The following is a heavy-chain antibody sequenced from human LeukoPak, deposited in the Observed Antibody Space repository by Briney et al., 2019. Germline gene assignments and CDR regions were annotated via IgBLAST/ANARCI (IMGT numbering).Heavy chain of an antibody. CDR3: AIRKSGNAIDY. V-gene: IGHV3-66*01. CDR1: GFAVSSNY. Sequence: GGSLRLSCTASGFAVSSNYMSWVRQAPGKGLEWVAVIYSGGSTNYADSVKGRFTISRDNSKNTLYLLMNSLRAEDTAVYYCAIRKSGNAIDYWGQGTLVTVSS. D-gene: IGHD5-12*01. CDR2: IYSGGST. J-gene: IGHJ4*02.